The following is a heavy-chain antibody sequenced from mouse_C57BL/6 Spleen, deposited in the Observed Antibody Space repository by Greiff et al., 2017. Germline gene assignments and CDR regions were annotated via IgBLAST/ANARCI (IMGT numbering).Heavy chain of an antibody. CDR2: ISSGSSTI. D-gene: IGHD2-2*01. V-gene: IGHV5-17*01. J-gene: IGHJ3*01. CDR3: ARDTYGHGFAY. Sequence: DVKLVESGGGLVKPGGSLKLSCAASGFTFSDSGMHWVRQAPEKGLEWVAYISSGSSTIYYADTVKGRFTISRDNAKNTLFLQMTSLRSEDTAMYYCARDTYGHGFAYWGQGTLVTVSA. CDR1: GFTFSDSG.